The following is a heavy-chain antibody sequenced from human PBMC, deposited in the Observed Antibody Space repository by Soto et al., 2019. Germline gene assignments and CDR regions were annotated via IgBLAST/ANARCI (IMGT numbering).Heavy chain of an antibody. CDR3: ARDSGWPILNFDN. D-gene: IGHD3-10*01. J-gene: IGHJ4*02. CDR2: SSYDGRET. V-gene: IGHV3-30*03. Sequence: GGSQILSCAASDFAFSSYGIHWVRQAPGKGLEWVAASSYDGRETFYADSAKGRFTVSKEMSKNTAFLQMNALRHEDTAVYFCARDSGWPILNFDNWGQGTPVTVSS. CDR1: DFAFSSYG.